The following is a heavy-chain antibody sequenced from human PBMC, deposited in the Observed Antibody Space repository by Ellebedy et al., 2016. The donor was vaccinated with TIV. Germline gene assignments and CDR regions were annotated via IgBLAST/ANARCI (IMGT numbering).Heavy chain of an antibody. CDR2: MNPNSGNT. D-gene: IGHD6-13*01. Sequence: AASVKVSCKASGYTFTSYDINWVRQATGQGLEWMGWMNPNSGNTGYAQKFQGRVTMTRNTSISTAYMELSSLRSEDTAVYYCARGSGYSSSWYEVGSYFSSAYYYYYGMDVWGQGTTVTVSS. V-gene: IGHV1-8*01. CDR3: ARGSGYSSSWYEVGSYFSSAYYYYYGMDV. CDR1: GYTFTSYD. J-gene: IGHJ6*02.